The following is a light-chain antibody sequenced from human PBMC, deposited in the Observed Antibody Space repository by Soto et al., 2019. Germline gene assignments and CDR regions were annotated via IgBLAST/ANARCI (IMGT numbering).Light chain of an antibody. J-gene: IGKJ3*01. V-gene: IGKV3-20*01. CDR2: GAS. Sequence: IVLTQSPGTLSLSPWERATLSCKASQSVDSRFLAWYQQKRGQAPRLLIYGASSRAFGIPDRFSGSGSGTDFTLTIIRLEPEDFAVYYCQLYDNSPPRLTFGPGTKVDIK. CDR3: QLYDNSPPRLT. CDR1: QSVDSRF.